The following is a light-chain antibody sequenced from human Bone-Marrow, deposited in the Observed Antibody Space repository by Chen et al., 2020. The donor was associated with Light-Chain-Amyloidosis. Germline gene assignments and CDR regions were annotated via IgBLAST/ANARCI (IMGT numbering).Light chain of an antibody. J-gene: IGLJ3*02. CDR3: CSYVGSYTLV. CDR1: SSDVGDYNY. CDR2: DVS. Sequence: QSALTQPRSVSGSPGPSVTISCTRTSSDVGDYNYVSWYQQHAGKAPKLMIYDVSERPSGVPDRFSGSKSGNTASLTISGLQAEDEADYYCCSYVGSYTLVFGGGTKLTVL. V-gene: IGLV2-11*01.